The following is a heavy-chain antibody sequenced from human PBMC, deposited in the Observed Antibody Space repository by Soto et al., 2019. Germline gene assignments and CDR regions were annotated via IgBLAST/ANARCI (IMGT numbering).Heavy chain of an antibody. CDR1: GFTFSTYA. CDR2: IGLGNDDT. D-gene: IGHD2-15*01. Sequence: PGGSLRLSCAASGFTFSTYAMSWVRQAPGKGLEWVSGIGLGNDDTAYADSAKGRFIISRDNSKYTLSLQLNGLRAEDTAVYYCAKDRMDHNSVWDPFDFWGRVTTATVSS. V-gene: IGHV3-23*01. J-gene: IGHJ3*01. CDR3: AKDRMDHNSVWDPFDF.